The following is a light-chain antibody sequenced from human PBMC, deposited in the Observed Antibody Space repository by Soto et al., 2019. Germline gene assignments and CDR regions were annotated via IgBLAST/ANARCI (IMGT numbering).Light chain of an antibody. CDR2: GAS. V-gene: IGKV3-20*01. CDR3: QHYVSPPIT. Sequence: ERVMTQSPASLSVSPGGRATLSCRASQSISSNLAWYQQKPGQAPRLLIYGASSRATGISDRFSGSGSGTDFTLTISRLEPEDFAVYYCQHYVSPPITFGQGTRLEI. J-gene: IGKJ5*01. CDR1: QSISSN.